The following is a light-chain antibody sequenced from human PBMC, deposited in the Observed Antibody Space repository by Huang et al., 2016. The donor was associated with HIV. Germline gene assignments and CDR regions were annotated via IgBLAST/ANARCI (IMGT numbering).Light chain of an antibody. Sequence: EIVLTQSPATLSVSPGERATLSCRASQSVGSDLAWYQHRPGQAPRLLIYSASTRATGIPARFIGSGYGTDFILTVSSLQSEDFALYYCQQYRDWPPYTFGQGTKLEIK. CDR1: QSVGSD. CDR3: QQYRDWPPYT. CDR2: SAS. V-gene: IGKV3-15*01. J-gene: IGKJ2*01.